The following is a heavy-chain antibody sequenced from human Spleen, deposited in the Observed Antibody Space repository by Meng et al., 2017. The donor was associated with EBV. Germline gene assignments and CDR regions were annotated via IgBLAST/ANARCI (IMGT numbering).Heavy chain of an antibody. CDR1: GYRFNSYG. CDR2: INPNSGGT. V-gene: IGHV1-2*04. CDR3: ARAPPYCGGDCFDP. J-gene: IGHJ5*02. D-gene: IGHD2-21*01. Sequence: QLRPSGAEVKKPGASVKVSCQASGYRFNSYGISWVRQAPGQGLEWMGWINPNSGGTNSAESFQGWVTMTRDTSISTVYMELSGLRSDATAMYFCARAPPYCGGDCFDPWGQGTLVTVFS.